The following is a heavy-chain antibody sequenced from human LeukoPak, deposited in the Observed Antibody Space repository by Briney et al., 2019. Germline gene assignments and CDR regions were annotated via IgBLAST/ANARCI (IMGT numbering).Heavy chain of an antibody. CDR2: IQNDGRNI. CDR1: GITFRRHG. CDR3: VRGLSTSEYFDL. Sequence: PGGSLRLSCAASGITFRRHGFHWVRQPPGKGLEWLAFIQNDGRNISYADSVKGRFTISRDDFRSTLYLRLNSLRVEDTAVYYCVRGLSTSEYFDLWGQGTLVTVS. J-gene: IGHJ1*01. V-gene: IGHV3-30*02. D-gene: IGHD2-2*01.